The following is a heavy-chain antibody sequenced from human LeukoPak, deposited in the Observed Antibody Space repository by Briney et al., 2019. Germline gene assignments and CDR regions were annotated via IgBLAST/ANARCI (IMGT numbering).Heavy chain of an antibody. CDR2: ISGSSGST. V-gene: IGHV3-23*01. CDR1: GFTFNSYA. Sequence: GGSLRLSCAASGFTFNSYAMSWVRQAPGKGLEWVSAISGSSGSTYYADSVKDRFTISRDNSKNTLYLQMNSLRAEDTAVYYCAKGAYSGSYVRALYGMDVWGQGTTVTVSS. CDR3: AKGAYSGSYVRALYGMDV. D-gene: IGHD1-26*01. J-gene: IGHJ6*02.